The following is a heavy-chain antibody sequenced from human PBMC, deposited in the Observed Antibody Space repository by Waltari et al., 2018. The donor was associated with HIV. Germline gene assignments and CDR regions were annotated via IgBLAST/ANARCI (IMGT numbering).Heavy chain of an antibody. V-gene: IGHV3-15*01. CDR1: QLPSAAVW. Sequence: EVQVVESGGGLVQPGGSLPVSCASFQLPSAAVWMTWVRQAPGKGLEWVGRIKSKRDGGATDYAASVKGRFVISRDDSQNTLYLQMSGLRTEDTAMYYCTTGGYPTEAFDVWDQGTMVTVSP. J-gene: IGHJ3*01. D-gene: IGHD5-12*01. CDR3: TTGGYPTEAFDV. CDR2: IKSKRDGGAT.